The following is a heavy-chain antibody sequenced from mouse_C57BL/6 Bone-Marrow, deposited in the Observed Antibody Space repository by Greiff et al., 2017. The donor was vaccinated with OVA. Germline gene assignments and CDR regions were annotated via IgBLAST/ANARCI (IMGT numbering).Heavy chain of an antibody. CDR2: IDPSDCYS. J-gene: IGHJ1*03. Sequence: QVQLQQPGAELVMPGASVKLSCKASGYTFTSYWMHWVKQRPGQGLEWIGEIDPSDCYSNYNQKFKGKSTLTVDKSSSTAYMQLSSLTSEDSAVYYCARGAITTVVATDWYFDVWGTGTTVTVSS. V-gene: IGHV1-69*01. CDR1: GYTFTSYW. CDR3: ARGAITTVVATDWYFDV. D-gene: IGHD1-1*01.